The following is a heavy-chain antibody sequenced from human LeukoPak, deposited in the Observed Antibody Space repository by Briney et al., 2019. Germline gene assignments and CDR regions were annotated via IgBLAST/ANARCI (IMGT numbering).Heavy chain of an antibody. Sequence: SETLSLTCAVYGGSFSGYYWSWIRQPPGKGLEWIGEINHSGSSNYNPSLKSRVTISVDTSKNQFSLKLSSVTAADTAVYYCARTTIFGVATLDYWGQGNLVTVSS. CDR3: ARTTIFGVATLDY. J-gene: IGHJ4*02. CDR2: INHSGSS. V-gene: IGHV4-34*01. D-gene: IGHD3-3*01. CDR1: GGSFSGYY.